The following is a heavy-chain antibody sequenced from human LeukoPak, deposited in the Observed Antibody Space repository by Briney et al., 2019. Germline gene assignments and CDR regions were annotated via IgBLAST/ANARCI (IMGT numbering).Heavy chain of an antibody. J-gene: IGHJ5*02. Sequence: PGGSLRLSCAASGFTFSDYWMHWVRQAPGKGLMWVSRTNGDGSRTNYADSVKGRFTISRDNAENTLFLQMNSLRAEDTAVYYCARLGSSSGLDPWGQGTLVTVSS. D-gene: IGHD6-6*01. V-gene: IGHV3-74*01. CDR2: TNGDGSRT. CDR1: GFTFSDYW. CDR3: ARLGSSSGLDP.